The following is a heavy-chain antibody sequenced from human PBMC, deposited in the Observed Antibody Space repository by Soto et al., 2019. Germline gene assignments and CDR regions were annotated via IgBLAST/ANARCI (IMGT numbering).Heavy chain of an antibody. Sequence: SGPTLVNPTQTPTLTCTFSGFSLSTSGMCVSWIRQPPGKALEWLARIDWDDDKYYSTSLKTRLTISKDTSKNQVVLTMTNMDPVDTATYYCARIVYYDFWSGYYTEGGWGKYYYYMDVWGKGTTVTVSS. CDR1: GFSLSTSGMC. CDR2: IDWDDDK. V-gene: IGHV2-70*11. J-gene: IGHJ6*03. CDR3: ARIVYYDFWSGYYTEGGWGKYYYYMDV. D-gene: IGHD3-3*01.